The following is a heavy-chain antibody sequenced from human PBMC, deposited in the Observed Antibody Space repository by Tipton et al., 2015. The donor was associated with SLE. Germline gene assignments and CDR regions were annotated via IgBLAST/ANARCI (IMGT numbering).Heavy chain of an antibody. D-gene: IGHD2-21*02. V-gene: IGHV4-61*02. CDR3: ARGLVTWRGAIVGVDV. CDR2: IYTSGST. J-gene: IGHJ6*02. Sequence: LRLSCTVSGGSFGSGGYYWTWVRQSAGKGLEFIGRIYTSGSTNYNPSLKSRVTISIDTAKNQFSLKLTSVTAADTAVYYCARGLVTWRGAIVGVDVWGQGTTVNVSS. CDR1: GGSFGSGGYY.